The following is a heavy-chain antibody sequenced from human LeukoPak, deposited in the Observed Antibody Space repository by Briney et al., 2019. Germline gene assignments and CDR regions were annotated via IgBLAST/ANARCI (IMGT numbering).Heavy chain of an antibody. D-gene: IGHD3-22*01. J-gene: IGHJ3*02. Sequence: SVKVSCKASGGTFSSYAISWVRQAPGQGLEWMGGIIPIFGTANYAQKFQGRVTITADESTSTAYMELSSLRSEGTAVYYCAREADDSSGYYYYAFDIWGQGTMVTVSS. CDR1: GGTFSSYA. CDR2: IIPIFGTA. V-gene: IGHV1-69*13. CDR3: AREADDSSGYYYYAFDI.